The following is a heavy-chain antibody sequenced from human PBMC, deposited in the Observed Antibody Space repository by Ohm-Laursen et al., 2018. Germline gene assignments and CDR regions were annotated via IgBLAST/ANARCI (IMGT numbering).Heavy chain of an antibody. D-gene: IGHD3-3*01. J-gene: IGHJ5*02. V-gene: IGHV4-59*01. CDR2: IYYSGST. CDR3: ARTPANYDPNWFDP. CDR1: GGSISSYY. Sequence: GTLSLTCTVSGGSISSYYWNWIRQPPGKGLEWIGYIYYSGSTNYNPSLKSRVTISVDTSKNQFSLKLSSVTAADTAVYYCARTPANYDPNWFDPWGQGTPVTVSS.